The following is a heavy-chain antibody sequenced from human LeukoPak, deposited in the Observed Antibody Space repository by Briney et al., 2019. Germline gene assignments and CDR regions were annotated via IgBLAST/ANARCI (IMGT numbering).Heavy chain of an antibody. CDR3: ARDPENVSGSHSHFDL. CDR1: GFTFSSYE. D-gene: IGHD1-26*01. V-gene: IGHV3-48*03. J-gene: IGHJ2*01. CDR2: ISSSGSTI. Sequence: GGSLRLSCAASGFTFSSYEMNWVRQAPGKGLEWVSYISSSGSTIYYADSVKGRLTISRDNAKNSLYLQMNSLRAEDTAVYYCARDPENVSGSHSHFDLWGRGTLVTVSS.